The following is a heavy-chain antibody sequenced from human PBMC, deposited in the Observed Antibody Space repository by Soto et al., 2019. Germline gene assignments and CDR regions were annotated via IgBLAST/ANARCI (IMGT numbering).Heavy chain of an antibody. CDR1: GYTLTELS. Sequence: ASVKVSCKVSGYTLTELSMHWVRQAPGKGLEWMGGFDPEDGETIYAQKFQGRVTMTEDTSTDTAYMELSSLRSEDTAVYYCATAKITTGTGGLDYYGMDGWGQGTTVTVSS. J-gene: IGHJ6*02. CDR2: FDPEDGET. CDR3: ATAKITTGTGGLDYYGMDG. V-gene: IGHV1-24*01. D-gene: IGHD4-17*01.